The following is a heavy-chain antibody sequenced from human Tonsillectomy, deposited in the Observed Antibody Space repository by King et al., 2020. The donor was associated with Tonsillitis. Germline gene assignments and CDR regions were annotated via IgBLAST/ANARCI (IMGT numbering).Heavy chain of an antibody. CDR2: INPNSGGT. CDR3: ARDPPVFRFLEWLEAYYFYY. D-gene: IGHD3-3*01. CDR1: GYTFTSYY. J-gene: IGHJ4*02. Sequence: QLVQSGAEVKKPGASVKVSCKASGYTFTSYYMHWVRQAPGQGLEWMGWINPNSGGTNYAQKFQGRVTMTRDTSISTAYMELSRLRSDDTAVYYCARDPPVFRFLEWLEAYYFYYWGQGTLVTVSS. V-gene: IGHV1-2*02.